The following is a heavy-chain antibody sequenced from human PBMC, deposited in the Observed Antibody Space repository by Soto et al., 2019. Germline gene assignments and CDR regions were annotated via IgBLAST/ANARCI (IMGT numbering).Heavy chain of an antibody. V-gene: IGHV3-30-3*01. CDR1: GFTFSSYA. CDR2: ISYDGDNK. CDR3: ATSITPNGEYFQH. Sequence: QVQLAESGGSVVQPGRSLRLSCAASGFTFSSYAMHWVRQAPGKGLQWVAVISYDGDNKYYADSVRGRFTISRDNSKNMLFLQMNSLRAEDTAVFYCATSITPNGEYFQHWGQGTLVTVSS. D-gene: IGHD1-20*01. J-gene: IGHJ1*01.